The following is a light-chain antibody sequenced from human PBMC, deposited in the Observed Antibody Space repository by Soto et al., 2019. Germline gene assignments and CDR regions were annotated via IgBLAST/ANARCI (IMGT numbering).Light chain of an antibody. CDR2: LAS. V-gene: IGKV2-28*01. CDR3: MQALQTPYT. J-gene: IGKJ2*01. Sequence: DLVMTQSPLSLPVTPGEPASISCRSSQSLLHSNGYTYLDWYLQKPGQSPQVLIYLASNRASGVPDRFNGSGSGTDFTLKISRVEAEDVGVYYCMQALQTPYTFGQGTKLEIK. CDR1: QSLLHSNGYTY.